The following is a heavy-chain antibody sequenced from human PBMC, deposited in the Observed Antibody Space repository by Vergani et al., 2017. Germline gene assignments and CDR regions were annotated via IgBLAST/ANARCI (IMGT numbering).Heavy chain of an antibody. CDR3: TKGSRGYTGYFFDY. J-gene: IGHJ4*02. CDR2: ISGSGGST. D-gene: IGHD5-12*01. CDR1: GFTFSSYA. V-gene: IGHV3-23*01. Sequence: CAASGFTFSSYAMSWVRQAPGKGLEWVSAISGSGGSTYYADSVKGRFTISRDNSKNTLYLQMNSLRAEDTAVYYCTKGSRGYTGYFFDYWGQGTLATVSS.